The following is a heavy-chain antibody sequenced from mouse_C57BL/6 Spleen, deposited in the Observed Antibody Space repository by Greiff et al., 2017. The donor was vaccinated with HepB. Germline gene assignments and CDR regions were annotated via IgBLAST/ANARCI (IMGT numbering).Heavy chain of an antibody. CDR3: ARWDGSSYFDY. CDR2: INPNNGGT. D-gene: IGHD1-1*01. V-gene: IGHV1-26*01. CDR1: GYTFTDYY. J-gene: IGHJ2*01. Sequence: EVQLQQSGPELVKPGASVKISCKASGYTFTDYYMNWVKQSHGKSLEWIGDINPNNGGTSYNQKFKGKATLTVDKSSSTAYMELRSLTSEDSAVYYCARWDGSSYFDYWGQGTTLTVSS.